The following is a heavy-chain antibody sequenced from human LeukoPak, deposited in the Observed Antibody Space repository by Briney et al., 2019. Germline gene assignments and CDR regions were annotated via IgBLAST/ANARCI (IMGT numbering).Heavy chain of an antibody. V-gene: IGHV3-21*01. CDR1: GFTFSTYN. J-gene: IGHJ4*02. CDR2: ISGTSTYI. D-gene: IGHD1-26*01. CDR3: ARVGIVGATGGFDY. Sequence: GGSLRLSCAASGFTFSTYNINWVRQAPGKGLEWVSSISGTSTYIYYADSVKGRFTISRDNAKNSLFLQMNSLRAEDTAVYYCARVGIVGATGGFDYWGQGTLVTVSS.